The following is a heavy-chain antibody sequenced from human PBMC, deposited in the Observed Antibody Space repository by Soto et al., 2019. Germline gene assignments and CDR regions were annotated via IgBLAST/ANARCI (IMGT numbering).Heavy chain of an antibody. V-gene: IGHV1-18*04. D-gene: IGHD2-15*01. CDR1: GYTFISHG. J-gene: IGHJ6*02. CDR3: ARVSSSIVVVPDYGMDV. Sequence: QVQLVQSGVEVKKPGASVKVSCKASGYTFISHGISWVRQAPGQGLEWMGWISGKNGNTNYAQKLQGRVTLTTDTSTSIASMELRSLRSDDTAVYYCARVSSSIVVVPDYGMDVWGHGTTVTVSS. CDR2: ISGKNGNT.